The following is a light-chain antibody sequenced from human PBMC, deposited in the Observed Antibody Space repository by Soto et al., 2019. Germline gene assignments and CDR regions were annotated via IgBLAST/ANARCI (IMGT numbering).Light chain of an antibody. V-gene: IGLV2-14*01. Sequence: QSALTQPASVSGSTGQSITISCTGTSSDVGGYVSWYQQHPGKAPKLMIYEVSHRPSGVSDRFSGSKSGNTASLTISGLLAEDEADYYCSSYASSSTLVLFGGATKLTVL. CDR1: SSDVGGY. CDR2: EVS. CDR3: SSYASSSTLVL. J-gene: IGLJ2*01.